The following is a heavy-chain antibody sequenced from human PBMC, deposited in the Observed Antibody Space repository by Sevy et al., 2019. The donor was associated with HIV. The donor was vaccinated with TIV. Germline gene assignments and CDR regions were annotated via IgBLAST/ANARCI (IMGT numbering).Heavy chain of an antibody. CDR1: GFRFSDYA. J-gene: IGHJ6*02. Sequence: GGSLRLSCAASGFRFSDYATHWVRQAPGKGLEWVSGISWNSVSLDYADSVKGRFTISRDNAKNSLYLQMNRLRSEDTALYYCAKDNRPATMSNSSYYYYYGMDVWGQGTTVTVSS. CDR2: ISWNSVSL. CDR3: AKDNRPATMSNSSYYYYYGMDV. D-gene: IGHD6-6*01. V-gene: IGHV3-9*01.